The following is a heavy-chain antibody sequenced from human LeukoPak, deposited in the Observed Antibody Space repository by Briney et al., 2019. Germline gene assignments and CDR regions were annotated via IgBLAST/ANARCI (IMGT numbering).Heavy chain of an antibody. CDR2: IDDNGSA. CDR1: GASVSTYD. Sequence: MSSETLSLTCSVSGASVSTYDWSWIRQPPGEGLEWIGYIDDNGSADYNPSLNGRVTISVDRSRNRLSLRLSSVTAADTAVYYCARMGDTSYFYNIYMDVWGKGTTVIVSS. CDR3: ARMGDTSYFYNIYMDV. V-gene: IGHV4-59*02. D-gene: IGHD3-16*01. J-gene: IGHJ6*03.